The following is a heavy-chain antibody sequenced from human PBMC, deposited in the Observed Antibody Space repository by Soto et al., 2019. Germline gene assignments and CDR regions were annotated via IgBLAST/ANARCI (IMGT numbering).Heavy chain of an antibody. CDR1: GYTFTSYG. D-gene: IGHD5-18*01. V-gene: IGHV1-18*01. CDR2: ISAYNGNT. CDR3: ARDSPGGYSLSVVDY. J-gene: IGHJ4*02. Sequence: QVQLVQSGAEVKKPGASVKVSCKASGYTFTSYGISWVRQAPGQGLEWMGWISAYNGNTHYAQKLQGRVTMTTDTSXSTAHMELRSLKSDDTAVYYCARDSPGGYSLSVVDYWGQGTLVTVSS.